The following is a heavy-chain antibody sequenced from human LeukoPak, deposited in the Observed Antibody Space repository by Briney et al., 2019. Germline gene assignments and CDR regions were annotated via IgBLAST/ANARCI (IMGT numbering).Heavy chain of an antibody. V-gene: IGHV1-46*01. CDR1: GYTFTSYY. J-gene: IGHJ3*02. CDR2: INPSGGST. Sequence: ASVKVSCKASGYTFTSYYMHWVRQAPGQGLEWMGIINPSGGSTSYAQKFQGRVTMTRDTSTSTAYMELSSLRSEDTAVYYCTRDPYYYDSSGYGRDAFDIWGQGTMVTVSS. CDR3: TRDPYYYDSSGYGRDAFDI. D-gene: IGHD3-22*01.